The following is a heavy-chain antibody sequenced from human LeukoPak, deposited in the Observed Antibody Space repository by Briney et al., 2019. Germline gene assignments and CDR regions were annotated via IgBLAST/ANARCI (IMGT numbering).Heavy chain of an antibody. Sequence: SGGSLRLSCAASGFTFSSYSMNWVRQAPGKGLEWVSSISSSSSYIYYADSVKGRFTISRDNAKNSLYLQMNSLRAEDTAVYYCATTPLWNYERDYWGQGTLVTVSS. D-gene: IGHD1-7*01. V-gene: IGHV3-21*01. CDR1: GFTFSSYS. J-gene: IGHJ4*02. CDR2: ISSSSSYI. CDR3: ATTPLWNYERDY.